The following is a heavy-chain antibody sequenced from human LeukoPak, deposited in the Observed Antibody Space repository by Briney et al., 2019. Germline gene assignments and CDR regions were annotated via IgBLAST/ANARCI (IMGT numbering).Heavy chain of an antibody. CDR2: ISSSSSYI. Sequence: GGSLRLSCAASGFTFSIYSMNWVRQAPGKGLEWVSSISSSSSYIYYADSVKGRFTISRDNAKNSLYLQMNSLRAEDTAVYYCARETADYGDYFFDYWGQGTLVTVSS. J-gene: IGHJ4*02. D-gene: IGHD4-17*01. CDR1: GFTFSIYS. V-gene: IGHV3-21*01. CDR3: ARETADYGDYFFDY.